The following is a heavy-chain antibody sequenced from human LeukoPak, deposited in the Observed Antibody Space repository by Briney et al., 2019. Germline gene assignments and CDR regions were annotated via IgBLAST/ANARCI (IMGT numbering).Heavy chain of an antibody. CDR3: ARVGIGYYFDY. V-gene: IGHV4-34*01. J-gene: IGHJ4*02. CDR1: GGSFSGYY. D-gene: IGHD7-27*01. Sequence: SETLSLTCAVYGGSFSGYYWSWIRLPPGKGLEWIGEINHSGSTNYNPSLKSRVTISVDTSKNQFSLKLSSVTAADTAVYYCARVGIGYYFDYWGQGTLVTVSS. CDR2: INHSGST.